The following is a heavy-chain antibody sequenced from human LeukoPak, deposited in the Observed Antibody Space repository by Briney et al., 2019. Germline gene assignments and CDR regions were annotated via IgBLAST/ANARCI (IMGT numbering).Heavy chain of an antibody. CDR2: VYYSGST. D-gene: IGHD4-11*01. CDR3: ARASDDYSNTYDIDY. CDR1: GGSISGYY. Sequence: SETLSLTCSVSGGSISGYYWSWVRQPPGKGLEWIGYVYYSGSTYYNPSLKSRVTISVDTSKNQFSLKLSSVTAADTAVYYCARASDDYSNTYDIDYWGQGTLVTVS. J-gene: IGHJ4*02. V-gene: IGHV4-59*12.